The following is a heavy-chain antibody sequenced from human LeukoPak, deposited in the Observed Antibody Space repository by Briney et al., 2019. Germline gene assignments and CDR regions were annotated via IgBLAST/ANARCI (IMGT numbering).Heavy chain of an antibody. CDR3: ARDTGGVYYYDSSGLDY. Sequence: GGSLRLSCAASGFTFSSYGMHWVRQAPGKGLEWVAVIWYDGSNKYYADSVKGRFTISRDNSKNTLYPQMNSLRAEDTAVYYCARDTGGVYYYDSSGLDYWGQGTLVTVSS. D-gene: IGHD3-22*01. CDR1: GFTFSSYG. J-gene: IGHJ4*02. V-gene: IGHV3-33*08. CDR2: IWYDGSNK.